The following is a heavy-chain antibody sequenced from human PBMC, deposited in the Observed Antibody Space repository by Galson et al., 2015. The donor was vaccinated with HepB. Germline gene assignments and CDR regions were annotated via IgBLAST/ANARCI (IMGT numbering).Heavy chain of an antibody. J-gene: IGHJ4*02. V-gene: IGHV5-10-1*01. D-gene: IGHD2-15*01. Sequence: QSGAEVKKPGESLRISCKTSGFSFTSYWISWVRQMPGKGLEWMGRIDPSDSYINYSPSFQGHVSISADKSITSAYLQWSSLKASDTAMYYCARLDCSGGSCYSVGPNFDYWGQGTLVTVSS. CDR1: GFSFTSYW. CDR3: ARLDCSGGSCYSVGPNFDY. CDR2: IDPSDSYI.